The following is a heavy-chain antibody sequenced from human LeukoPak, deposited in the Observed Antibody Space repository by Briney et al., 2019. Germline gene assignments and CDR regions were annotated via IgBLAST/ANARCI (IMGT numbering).Heavy chain of an antibody. CDR1: GLTFSSYD. CDR3: AKDQYTYGLGFYTFDS. J-gene: IGHJ4*02. CDR2: IRYDVSSK. Sequence: GGSLRLSCAASGLTFSSYDMHWVRQAPGKGLEGVAVIRYDVSSKYYSESVKDRFTISRDNSQNTLHLQMNSLRADDTALYYWAKDQYTYGLGFYTFDSWGQGTLVTVSS. V-gene: IGHV3-33*03. D-gene: IGHD5-18*01.